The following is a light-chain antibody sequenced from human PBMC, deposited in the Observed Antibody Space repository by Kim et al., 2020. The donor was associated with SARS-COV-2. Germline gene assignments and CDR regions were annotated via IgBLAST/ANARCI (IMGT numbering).Light chain of an antibody. Sequence: SVSPGESVTRSCRASQSVSINLAWYQRNPDQAPRLLIYDVSTRATGIPAKFSGSGSGTEFTLTISSLQSEDFAVYYCQQYDEWPLTFGGGTKVEI. J-gene: IGKJ4*01. CDR2: DVS. V-gene: IGKV3-15*01. CDR1: QSVSIN. CDR3: QQYDEWPLT.